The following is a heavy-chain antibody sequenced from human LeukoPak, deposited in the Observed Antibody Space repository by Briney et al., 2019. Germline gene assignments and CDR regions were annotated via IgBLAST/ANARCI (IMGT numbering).Heavy chain of an antibody. Sequence: GASVKVSCKASGGTFSSYAISWVRQAPGQGLEWMGGIIPIFGTANYAQKFQGRVTITADESTSTAYMELSSLRSEDTAVYYCARGRRLWSSSSVESASDIWGQGTMVTVSS. CDR3: ARGRRLWSSSSVESASDI. V-gene: IGHV1-69*13. CDR1: GGTFSSYA. CDR2: IIPIFGTA. D-gene: IGHD6-6*01. J-gene: IGHJ3*02.